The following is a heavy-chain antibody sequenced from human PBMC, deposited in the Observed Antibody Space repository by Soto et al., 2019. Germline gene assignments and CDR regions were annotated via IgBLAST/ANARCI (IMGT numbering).Heavy chain of an antibody. Sequence: QVQLVESGGGVVQPGRSLRLSCAASGFTFSSYSMHWVRQAPGKGLERVAVISFDGSNKYYAVSVKGRFTISRDNSNNRLYLQMNSLRAGDTALYYCARDRRVGNGDNLGFDYWGQATLVTVSS. V-gene: IGHV3-30-3*01. CDR1: GFTFSSYS. J-gene: IGHJ4*02. CDR2: ISFDGSNK. CDR3: ARDRRVGNGDNLGFDY. D-gene: IGHD1-26*01.